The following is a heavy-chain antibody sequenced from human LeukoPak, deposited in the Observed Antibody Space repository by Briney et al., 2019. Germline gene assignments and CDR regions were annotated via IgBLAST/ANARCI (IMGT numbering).Heavy chain of an antibody. Sequence: GGSLRLSCVASGFTFSSYAMSWVRQAPGKGLEWVSAISGGGGSTYYADSVKGRFTISRDNSKNTLYLQMNSLRAEDTAVYHCAKARVGITTFDYWGQGTLVTVSS. D-gene: IGHD1-26*01. CDR1: GFTFSSYA. CDR2: ISGGGGST. CDR3: AKARVGITTFDY. V-gene: IGHV3-23*01. J-gene: IGHJ4*02.